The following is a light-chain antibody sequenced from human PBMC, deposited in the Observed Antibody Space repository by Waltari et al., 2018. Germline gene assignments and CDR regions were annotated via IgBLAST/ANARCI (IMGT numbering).Light chain of an antibody. CDR3: GTWDSSLSAAV. V-gene: IGLV1-51*01. Sequence: QSVLTQPPSVSASPGQKVTISCSGSSPTIGDNYVSWYQQLPGTAPKLLIYDTHKRPSGIPARFSGSKSGTSATLGITGLQTGDEADYYCGTWDSSLSAAVFGGGTKLTVL. CDR2: DTH. CDR1: SPTIGDNY. J-gene: IGLJ2*01.